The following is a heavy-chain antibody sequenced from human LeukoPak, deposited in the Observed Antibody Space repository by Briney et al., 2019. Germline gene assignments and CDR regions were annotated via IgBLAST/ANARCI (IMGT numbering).Heavy chain of an antibody. CDR3: ARSHSGSYYGGDDY. CDR2: IYSTGST. Sequence: SQTLSLTCTVPGGSISSGGYYWSWIRQPAGKGLEYLGRIYSTGSTNYNPSLRSRVTISVDTSKNHFSLKLSSVTAADTAVYYCARSHSGSYYGGDDYWGQGTLVTVSS. V-gene: IGHV4-61*02. J-gene: IGHJ4*02. D-gene: IGHD1-26*01. CDR1: GGSISSGGYY.